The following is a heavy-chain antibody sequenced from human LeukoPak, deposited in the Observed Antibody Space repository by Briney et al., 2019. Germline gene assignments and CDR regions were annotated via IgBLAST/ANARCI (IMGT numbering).Heavy chain of an antibody. CDR3: AKARKWGRVLGY. CDR1: GFTFSSYS. D-gene: IGHD7-27*01. J-gene: IGHJ4*02. V-gene: IGHV3-21*04. Sequence: PGGSLRLSCAASGFTFSSYSMNWVRQAPGKGLEWVSSISSSSSYIYYADSVKGRFTISRDNAKNSLYLQMNSLRAQDTAVYYCAKARKWGRVLGYWGQGTLGTVPS. CDR2: ISSSSSYI.